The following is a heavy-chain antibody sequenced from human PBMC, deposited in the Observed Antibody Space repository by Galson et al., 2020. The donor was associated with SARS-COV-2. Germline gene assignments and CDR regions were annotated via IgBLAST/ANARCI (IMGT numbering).Heavy chain of an antibody. Sequence: SETLSLTCNVSGGSIARSYYYWGWIRQPPGKGLEWIGSIYHSGTTYYYPSLKSRVTISLDTSKNQFSLELSSVTAADTAVYYCASADWSSSLYYFDYWGQGTLVTVSS. J-gene: IGHJ4*01. V-gene: IGHV4-39*07. CDR3: ASADWSSSLYYFDY. CDR1: GGSIARSYYY. D-gene: IGHD6-13*01. CDR2: IYHSGTT.